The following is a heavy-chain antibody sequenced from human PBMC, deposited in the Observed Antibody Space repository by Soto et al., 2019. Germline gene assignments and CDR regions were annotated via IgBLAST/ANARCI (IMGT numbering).Heavy chain of an antibody. V-gene: IGHV3-48*02. CDR2: ISSSSSTI. Sequence: EVQLVESGGGLVQPGGSLRLSCAASGFTFSSYSMNWVRQAPGKGLEWVSYISSSSSTIYYADSVKGRFTISRDNAKNSLYLQMNSLRDEDTAVYYCARASYHDQWLPGDYYYGMDVWGQGTTVTVSS. D-gene: IGHD3-22*01. J-gene: IGHJ6*02. CDR3: ARASYHDQWLPGDYYYGMDV. CDR1: GFTFSSYS.